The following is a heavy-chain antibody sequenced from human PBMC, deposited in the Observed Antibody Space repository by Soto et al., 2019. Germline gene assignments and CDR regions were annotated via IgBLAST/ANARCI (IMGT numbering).Heavy chain of an antibody. Sequence: QVQLVESGGGVVQPGKSLRLSCVASGFTFSNFGMHWVRQAPGKGLEWVALIYDDGGNKYYADSVQGRFTISRDNSENTLHLQMNSVRSEDTAVYYCARPSYGSPFYYGMDVWGQGTTVTVSS. CDR3: ARPSYGSPFYYGMDV. J-gene: IGHJ6*02. CDR2: IYDDGGNK. V-gene: IGHV3-33*01. CDR1: GFTFSNFG. D-gene: IGHD3-10*01.